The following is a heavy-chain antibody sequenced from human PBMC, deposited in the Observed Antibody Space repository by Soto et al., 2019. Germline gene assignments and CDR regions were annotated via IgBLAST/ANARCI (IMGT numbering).Heavy chain of an antibody. CDR3: ARSTLLRSAYFVEV. Sequence: QVQLQQWGAGLLKPSETLSLTCAVYGGSLSGYYWSWIRQSPGQGLEWFGEINPSGSNNYNPSLKSRVTISVDTSKNQFSLNLISVTAAATAVYYCARSTLLRSAYFVEVWGRGTLVTVSP. V-gene: IGHV4-34*02. D-gene: IGHD3-3*01. J-gene: IGHJ2*01. CDR2: INPSGSN. CDR1: GGSLSGYY.